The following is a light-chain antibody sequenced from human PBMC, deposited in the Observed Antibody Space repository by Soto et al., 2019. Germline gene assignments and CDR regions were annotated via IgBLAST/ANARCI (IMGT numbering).Light chain of an antibody. J-gene: IGKJ3*01. CDR1: QSIVAS. V-gene: IGKV3-15*01. Sequence: EILMTQSPATLSASPGERATLSCRASQSIVASLAWYQQKPGQAPRLLLYGASTRATGIPDRFSGSGSGTEFPLTISSLQSEDFAVYYCQQYTNWPFTFGPGTKMDLK. CDR3: QQYTNWPFT. CDR2: GAS.